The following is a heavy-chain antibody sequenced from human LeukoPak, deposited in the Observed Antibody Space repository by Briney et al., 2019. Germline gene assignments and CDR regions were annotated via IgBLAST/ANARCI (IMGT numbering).Heavy chain of an antibody. CDR1: GFTFSDYT. Sequence: PGGSLRLSCAASGFTFSDYTMNWVRQAPGKGLEWVSYIDLSGSTLYYVDSVKGRFTISRDNAKNSLYLQMNSLRAEDTAVYYCARKRTISGRGDWGQGTLVTVSS. CDR3: ARKRTISGRGD. V-gene: IGHV3-48*04. CDR2: IDLSGSTL. D-gene: IGHD1-26*01. J-gene: IGHJ4*02.